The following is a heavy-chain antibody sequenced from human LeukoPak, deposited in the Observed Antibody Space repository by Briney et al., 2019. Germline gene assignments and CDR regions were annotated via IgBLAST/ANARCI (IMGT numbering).Heavy chain of an antibody. Sequence: PGGSLRLSCAASGFTFSDYYMSWIRQAPGKGLEWVSYISSSGSTIYYADSVKGRFTISRDNAKNSLYLQMNSLRAEDTAVYYCARGLGWGCGGDCYYYYYGMDVWGQGTTVTVSS. V-gene: IGHV3-11*01. J-gene: IGHJ6*02. CDR1: GFTFSDYY. CDR3: ARGLGWGCGGDCYYYYYGMDV. D-gene: IGHD2-21*02. CDR2: ISSSGSTI.